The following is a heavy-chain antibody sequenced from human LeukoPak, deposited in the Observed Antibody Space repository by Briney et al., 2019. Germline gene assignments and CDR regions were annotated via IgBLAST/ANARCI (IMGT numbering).Heavy chain of an antibody. CDR1: GGSISSYY. V-gene: IGHV4-59*08. CDR3: ARVPRYGSGPRGWFDP. D-gene: IGHD3-10*01. CDR2: LFDSGST. J-gene: IGHJ5*02. Sequence: SETLSLTCTVSGGSISSYYWGWIRQPPGKGLEWIGYLFDSGSTNYNPSLKSRVTISVDTSKSQFSLRLSSVTAADTAVYYCARVPRYGSGPRGWFDPWGQGTLVTVSS.